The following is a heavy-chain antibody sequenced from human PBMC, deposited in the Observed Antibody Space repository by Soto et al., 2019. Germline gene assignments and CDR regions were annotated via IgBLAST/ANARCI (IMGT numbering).Heavy chain of an antibody. V-gene: IGHV1-8*01. CDR2: MNPNTGNS. J-gene: IGHJ4*01. CDR3: ARRAETNGWNGFGADKYYFDF. Sequence: QVQLVQSGAEVRKPGASVKVSCEASGYTFTSYDIYWVRQATGQGLEWMGWMNPNTGNSGYAQKFQGRVTMTSDTSISTAHMELSSLRCEDTAVYYCARRAETNGWNGFGADKYYFDFWGHGTLVTASS. CDR1: GYTFTSYD. D-gene: IGHD1-1*01.